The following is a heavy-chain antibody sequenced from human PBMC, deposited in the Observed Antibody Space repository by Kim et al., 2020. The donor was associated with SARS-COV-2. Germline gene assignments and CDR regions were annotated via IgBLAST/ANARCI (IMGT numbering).Heavy chain of an antibody. CDR3: ARHLGGWPYYFDY. D-gene: IGHD3-16*01. V-gene: IGHV3-21*01. Sequence: YADSVKGRFTISRDNAKNSLYLQMNSLRAEDTAVYYCARHLGGWPYYFDYWGQGTLVTVSS. J-gene: IGHJ4*02.